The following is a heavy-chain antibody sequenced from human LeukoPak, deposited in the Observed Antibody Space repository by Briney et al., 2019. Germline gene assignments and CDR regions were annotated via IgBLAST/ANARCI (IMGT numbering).Heavy chain of an antibody. CDR2: IIPIFGTA. Sequence: AASVKVSCKASGVTFSSYAISWVRQAPGQGLEWMGGIIPIFGTANYAQKFQGRVTITADESTSTAYMELSSLRSEDTAVYYCARTGAADSYGPPYYFDYWGQGTLVTVSS. J-gene: IGHJ4*02. V-gene: IGHV1-69*13. CDR1: GVTFSSYA. CDR3: ARTGAADSYGPPYYFDY. D-gene: IGHD5-18*01.